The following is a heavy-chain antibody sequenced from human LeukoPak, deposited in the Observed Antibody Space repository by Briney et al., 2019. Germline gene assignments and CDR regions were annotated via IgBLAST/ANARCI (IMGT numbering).Heavy chain of an antibody. CDR1: GYTFTSYA. V-gene: IGHV7-4-1*02. Sequence: GASVKVSCKASGYTFTSYAMNWVRQAPGQGLEWMGWINTNTGNPTYAQGFTGRFVFSLDTSVSTAYLQISSLKAEDTAVDYCARGGGAMVRGVIMMFGSAEYYYYMDVWGKGTTVTVSS. CDR3: ARGGGAMVRGVIMMFGSAEYYYYMDV. D-gene: IGHD3-10*01. CDR2: INTNTGNP. J-gene: IGHJ6*03.